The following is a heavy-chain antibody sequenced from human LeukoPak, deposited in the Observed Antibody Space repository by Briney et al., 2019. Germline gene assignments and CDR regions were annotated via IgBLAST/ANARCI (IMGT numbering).Heavy chain of an antibody. CDR1: GYTFSSYG. CDR2: ISAYNGNT. Sequence: ASVKVSCKASGYTFSSYGISWVRQAPGQGLEWMGWISAYNGNTNYAQKLQGRVTMTTDTSTSTAYMELRSLRSDDTAVYYCARVPDTIITMVRGVIIFDYWGQGTLVTVSS. D-gene: IGHD3-10*01. V-gene: IGHV1-18*01. CDR3: ARVPDTIITMVRGVIIFDY. J-gene: IGHJ4*02.